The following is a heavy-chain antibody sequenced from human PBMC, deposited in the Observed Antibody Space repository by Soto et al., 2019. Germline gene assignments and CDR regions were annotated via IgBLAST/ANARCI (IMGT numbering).Heavy chain of an antibody. CDR1: GFTVSTIY. Sequence: LRLSCAASGFTVSTIYMSWVRQAPGKGLEWVSTIYSDGRTYYADSVKGRFTMSRDDAKNTLFLQMNSLRVEDTAVYYCARDIDYCGQGTLVTVSS. J-gene: IGHJ4*02. CDR2: IYSDGRT. CDR3: ARDIDY. V-gene: IGHV3-66*01.